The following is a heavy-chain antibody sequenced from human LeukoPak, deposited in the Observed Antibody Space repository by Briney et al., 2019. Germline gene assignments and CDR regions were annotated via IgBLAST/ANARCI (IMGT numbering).Heavy chain of an antibody. CDR1: GYTFTGYY. D-gene: IGHD5-24*01. Sequence: ASVKLSCKASGYTFTGYYMHWVRQAPGQGLEWMGWINPNSGGTNYAQKFQGRVTMTRDTSISTAYMELSRLRSDDTAVYYCARVEMATITPAFDIWGQGTMVTVSS. J-gene: IGHJ3*02. CDR3: ARVEMATITPAFDI. CDR2: INPNSGGT. V-gene: IGHV1-2*02.